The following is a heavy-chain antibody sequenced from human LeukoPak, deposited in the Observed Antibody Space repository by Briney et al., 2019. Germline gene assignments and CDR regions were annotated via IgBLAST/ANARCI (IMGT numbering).Heavy chain of an antibody. D-gene: IGHD3-22*01. V-gene: IGHV3-23*01. CDR2: ISGSGGST. CDR1: TFSNYA. Sequence: GGSLRLSCAFTFSNYAMSWVRQAPGKGLEWVSAISGSGGSTYYADSVKGRFIISRDNSKNTLYLQMNSLRAEDTAVYYCAKSPRHYYDSSGYQYYFDYWGQGTLVTVSS. CDR3: AKSPRHYYDSSGYQYYFDY. J-gene: IGHJ4*02.